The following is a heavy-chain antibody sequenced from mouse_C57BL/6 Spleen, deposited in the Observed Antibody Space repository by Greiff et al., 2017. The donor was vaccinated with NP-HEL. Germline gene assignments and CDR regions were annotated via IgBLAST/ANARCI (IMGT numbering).Heavy chain of an antibody. CDR3: ARSYDYPWFAY. Sequence: VQLQQSGPELVKPGASVKISCKASGYTFTDYYMNWVKQSHGKSLEWIGDINPNNGGTSYNQKFKGKATLTVDKSSSTAYMELRSLTSEDSAVYYCARSYDYPWFAYWGQGTLVTVSA. CDR2: INPNNGGT. D-gene: IGHD2-4*01. CDR1: GYTFTDYY. V-gene: IGHV1-26*01. J-gene: IGHJ3*01.